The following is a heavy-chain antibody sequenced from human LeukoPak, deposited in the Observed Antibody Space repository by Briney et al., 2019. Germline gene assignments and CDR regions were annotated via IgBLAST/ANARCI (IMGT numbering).Heavy chain of an antibody. D-gene: IGHD2-2*01. V-gene: IGHV4-59*01. CDR1: GGSISSYY. Sequence: SETLSLTCTVSGGSISSYYWSWIRQPPGKGLEWIGYIYYSGSTNYNPSLKSRVAISVDTSKNQFSLKLSSVTAADTAVYYCARCSSTSCYYVYWGQGALVTVSS. CDR2: IYYSGST. CDR3: ARCSSTSCYYVY. J-gene: IGHJ4*02.